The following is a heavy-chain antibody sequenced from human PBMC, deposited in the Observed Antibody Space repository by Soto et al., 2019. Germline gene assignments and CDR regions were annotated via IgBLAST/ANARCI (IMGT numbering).Heavy chain of an antibody. J-gene: IGHJ6*02. CDR3: ARDLSLNSGWYNHFYYYYGMDV. CDR2: IIPIFGTA. V-gene: IGHV1-69*01. Sequence: QVQLVQSGAEVKKPGSSVKVSCKASGGTFSSYAISWVRQAPGQELEWMGGIIPIFGTANYAQKFQGRVTITADESTSTAYMELSSLRSEDTAVYYCARDLSLNSGWYNHFYYYYGMDVWGQGTTVTVSS. D-gene: IGHD6-19*01. CDR1: GGTFSSYA.